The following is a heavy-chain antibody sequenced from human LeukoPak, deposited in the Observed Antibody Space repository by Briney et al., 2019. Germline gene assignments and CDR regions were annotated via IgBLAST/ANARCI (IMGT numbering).Heavy chain of an antibody. V-gene: IGHV4-59*01. J-gene: IGHJ5*02. CDR1: GGSISSYY. CDR2: IYYTGNT. Sequence: PSETLSLTCTVSGGSISSYYWSWIRQPPGKGLEWIGYIYYTGNTNYNPSLKSRVTISVDTSKNQFSLKLSSVTAADTAVYYCARKRDWFDPWGQGTLVTVSS. CDR3: ARKRDWFDP.